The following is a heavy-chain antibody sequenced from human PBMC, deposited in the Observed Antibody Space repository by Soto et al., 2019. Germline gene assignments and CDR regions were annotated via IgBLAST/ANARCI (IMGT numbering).Heavy chain of an antibody. CDR3: ARGTYYYDS. Sequence: EVQLVESGGGLVQPGGSLRLSCAASGFTFSTYWMTWVRQAPGRGLEWVANMKQDGSEKYYVDSVRGRFTIYRDNAENSLYLQMNSLRAEDTALYYCARGTYYYDSWGQGTLVTVSS. D-gene: IGHD3-10*01. V-gene: IGHV3-7*04. CDR1: GFTFSTYW. J-gene: IGHJ4*02. CDR2: MKQDGSEK.